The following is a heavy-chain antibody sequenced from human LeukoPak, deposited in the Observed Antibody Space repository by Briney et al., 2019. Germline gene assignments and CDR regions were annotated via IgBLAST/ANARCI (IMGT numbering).Heavy chain of an antibody. CDR1: GGSFSGYY. V-gene: IGHV4-34*01. CDR2: INHGGST. CDR3: ARDRYYYDSSGYLFDY. Sequence: SETLSLTCAVYGGSFSGYYCSWIRQPPGKGLEWIGEINHGGSTNYNPSLKSRVTISVDTSKNQFSLKLSSVTAADTAVYYCARDRYYYDSSGYLFDYWGQGTLVTVSS. D-gene: IGHD3-22*01. J-gene: IGHJ4*02.